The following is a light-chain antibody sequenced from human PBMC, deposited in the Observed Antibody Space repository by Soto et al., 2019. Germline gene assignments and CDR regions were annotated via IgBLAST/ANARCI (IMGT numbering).Light chain of an antibody. Sequence: DIQMTQSPSSLSASVGDRVTITCRASQGISNYLAWYQQKPGKVPKLLIYAASTLQSGVSSRFSGSGSGTDFTLTISRPQPEDVATYYCQKYNSAPPGWTFGQGTKVEIK. CDR1: QGISNY. V-gene: IGKV1-27*01. J-gene: IGKJ1*01. CDR3: QKYNSAPPGWT. CDR2: AAS.